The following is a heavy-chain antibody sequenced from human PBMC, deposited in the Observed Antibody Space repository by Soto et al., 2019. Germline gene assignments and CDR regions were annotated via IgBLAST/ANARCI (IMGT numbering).Heavy chain of an antibody. CDR3: ARGGGVGVAGSAAFDM. D-gene: IGHD3-3*01. CDR1: GYPVTAYY. CDR2: VNPATGAA. Sequence: QLHLVQSGAVVKKPGASVTVSCSASGYPVTAYYMHWVRQAPGRGLEWVGGVNPATGAAKYTQTFRARGTKTRDTSTGTVFMEPGGLTCGDTAVFYGARGGGVGVAGSAAFDMWGQGTLVTVSS. V-gene: IGHV1-2*02. J-gene: IGHJ3*02.